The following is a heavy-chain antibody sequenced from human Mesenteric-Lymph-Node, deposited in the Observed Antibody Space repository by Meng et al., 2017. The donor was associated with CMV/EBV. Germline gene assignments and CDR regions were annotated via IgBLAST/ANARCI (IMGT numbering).Heavy chain of an antibody. Sequence: GPRPVKPSDTLSLTCIVSGVSVTSGAYHWGWIRKSPGKGLEWIGYIYGTGITIYNPSLKSRVTILLETSKNQFSLKLNSVTTADTAVYYCAKSRSSTPGIVDDWGQGTLVTASS. CDR3: AKSRSSTPGIVDD. J-gene: IGHJ4*02. CDR2: IYGTGIT. D-gene: IGHD2/OR15-2a*01. V-gene: IGHV4-61*08. CDR1: GVSVTSGAYH.